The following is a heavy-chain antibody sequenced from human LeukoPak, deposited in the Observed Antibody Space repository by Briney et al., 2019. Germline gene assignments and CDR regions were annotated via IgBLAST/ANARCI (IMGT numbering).Heavy chain of an antibody. V-gene: IGHV4-61*02. Sequence: PSETLSLTCTVSGGSISSGSYYWSWIRQPAGKGLEWIGRIYTSGSTNYNPSLKSRVTISVDTSKNQFSLKLSSVTAADTAVYYCARVWGDQSSFDYWGQGTLVTVSS. CDR1: GGSISSGSYY. CDR2: IYTSGST. CDR3: ARVWGDQSSFDY. D-gene: IGHD3-16*01. J-gene: IGHJ4*02.